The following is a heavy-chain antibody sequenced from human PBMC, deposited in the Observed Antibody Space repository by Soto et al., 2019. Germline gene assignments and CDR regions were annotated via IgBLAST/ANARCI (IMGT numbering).Heavy chain of an antibody. J-gene: IGHJ4*02. D-gene: IGHD6-13*01. CDR3: ARRVGWAAGQYYFDS. V-gene: IGHV4-34*01. CDR2: INHSEST. CDR1: GGSFSGYY. Sequence: SETLSLTCAVYGGSFSGYYWSWIRQPPGKGLEWIGEINHSESTNYNPSLKSRVTISVDTSKNQFSLKLTSVTAADTALYYCARRVGWAAGQYYFDSWGQGILVTVSS.